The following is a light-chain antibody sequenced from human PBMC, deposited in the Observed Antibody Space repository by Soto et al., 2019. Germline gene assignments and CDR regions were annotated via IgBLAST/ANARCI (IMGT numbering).Light chain of an antibody. CDR3: AAWDDSLNGYV. CDR2: XXX. CDR1: SSNIGSNT. J-gene: IGLJ1*01. Sequence: QSVLTQPPSASGTPGQRVTISCSGSSSNIGSNTVNWYQQLPGTAPKLLIYXXXXRXXXXXXXXXXXKSVTSASLAISGLXXEDEADYYCAAWDDSLNGYVFGTGTKLTVL. V-gene: IGLV1-44*01.